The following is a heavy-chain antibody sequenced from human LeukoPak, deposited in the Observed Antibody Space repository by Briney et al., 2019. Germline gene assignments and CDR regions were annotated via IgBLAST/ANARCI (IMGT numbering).Heavy chain of an antibody. CDR3: ARGGHYDSSGYYSTDAFDI. J-gene: IGHJ3*02. V-gene: IGHV4-59*01. CDR2: IYYSGST. CDR1: GGSISSYY. D-gene: IGHD3-22*01. Sequence: SETLSLTCTVSGGSISSYYWSWIRQPPGKGLEWIGYIYYSGSTNYNPSLKSRVTISVDTSKNQFSLKLSSVTAADTAVYYCARGGHYDSSGYYSTDAFDIWGQGTMVTVSS.